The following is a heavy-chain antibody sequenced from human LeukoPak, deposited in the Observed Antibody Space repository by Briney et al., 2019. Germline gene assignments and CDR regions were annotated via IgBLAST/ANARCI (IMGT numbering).Heavy chain of an antibody. D-gene: IGHD6-19*01. CDR2: ISGSGGST. J-gene: IGHJ4*02. Sequence: GGSLRLSCAASGLTFSSYAMSWVRQAPGKGLEWVSAISGSGGSTYYADSVKGRFTISRDNSKNTLYLQMNSLRAEDTAVYYCAKDRQRPGIAVAGDYWGQGTLVTVSS. CDR3: AKDRQRPGIAVAGDY. CDR1: GLTFSSYA. V-gene: IGHV3-23*01.